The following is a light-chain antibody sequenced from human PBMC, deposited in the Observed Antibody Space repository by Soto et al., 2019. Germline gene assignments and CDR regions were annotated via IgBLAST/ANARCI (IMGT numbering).Light chain of an antibody. CDR3: SSYTSSSTVV. V-gene: IGLV2-14*01. J-gene: IGLJ2*01. CDR1: SSDVGGYNY. Sequence: QSVLTQPASVSGSPGQSITISCTGTSSDVGGYNYVSWYQQHPGKAPKLMIYDVSNRPSGVSNRFSGSKSGNXASLTISGLXAEDEADYYCSSYTSSSTVVFGGGTKXTVL. CDR2: DVS.